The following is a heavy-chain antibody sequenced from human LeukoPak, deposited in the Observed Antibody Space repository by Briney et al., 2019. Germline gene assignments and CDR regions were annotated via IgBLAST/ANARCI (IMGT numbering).Heavy chain of an antibody. D-gene: IGHD1-26*01. CDR3: AREVGATTGVHYFDY. CDR1: GFTFSSYA. CDR2: ISSGGT. Sequence: GGSLRLSCAASGFTFSSYAMSWVRQAPGKGLEWVSTISSGGTFYAESVKGRFTISRDNSRNTLYLQMNSLRAEDTAVYYCAREVGATTGVHYFDYWGQGTLVTVSS. V-gene: IGHV3-23*01. J-gene: IGHJ4*02.